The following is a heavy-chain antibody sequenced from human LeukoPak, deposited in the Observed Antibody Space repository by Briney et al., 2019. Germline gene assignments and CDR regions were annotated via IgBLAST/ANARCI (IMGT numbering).Heavy chain of an antibody. Sequence: SETLSLTCTVSGGSISSYYWSWIRQPPGKGLEWIGYIYYSGSTNYNPSLKRRVTISVDTSKNQFSLKLSSVTAADTAVYYCARGYCSSTSCYGEYFQHWGQGTLVTVSS. CDR1: GGSISSYY. J-gene: IGHJ1*01. V-gene: IGHV4-59*01. D-gene: IGHD2-2*01. CDR3: ARGYCSSTSCYGEYFQH. CDR2: IYYSGST.